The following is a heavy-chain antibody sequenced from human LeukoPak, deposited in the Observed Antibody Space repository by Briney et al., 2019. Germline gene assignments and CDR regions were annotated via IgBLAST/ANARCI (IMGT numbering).Heavy chain of an antibody. V-gene: IGHV4-59*01. D-gene: IGHD3-10*01. Sequence: SETLSLTCTVSGGSISSYYWSWLRQPPGKGLEWIGYIYYSGSTNYNPSLKSRVTISVDTSKNQFSLKLSSVTAADTAVYYCARGYGSGSPVDYWGQGTLVTVSS. CDR2: IYYSGST. J-gene: IGHJ4*02. CDR3: ARGYGSGSPVDY. CDR1: GGSISSYY.